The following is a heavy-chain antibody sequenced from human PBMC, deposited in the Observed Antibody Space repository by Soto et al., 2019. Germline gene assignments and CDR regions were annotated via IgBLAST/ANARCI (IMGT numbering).Heavy chain of an antibody. CDR3: ARGRDYCTNGGCYPRRSPFDP. V-gene: IGHV4-34*01. D-gene: IGHD2-8*01. CDR1: GGSFSDYY. J-gene: IGHJ5*02. Sequence: SETLSLTCAVYGGSFSDYYWSWIRQPPGKGLEWIGEINHSGSTNYNPSLKSRITISVDTSKNQFSLKLTSVTAADTAVYYCARGRDYCTNGGCYPRRSPFDPWGQGTLVTVSS. CDR2: INHSGST.